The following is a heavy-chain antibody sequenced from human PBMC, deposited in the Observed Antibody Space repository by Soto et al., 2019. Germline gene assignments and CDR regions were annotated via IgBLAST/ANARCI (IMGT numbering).Heavy chain of an antibody. CDR2: MNPNSGDK. D-gene: IGHD3-3*01. J-gene: IGHJ5*02. Sequence: QVQLVQSGAEVKRPGASVKVSCKASGYTFSSYNIYWVRQAKGQGLEWMGWMNPNSGDKGYAQKFLDRVTMTTDTTIRTAYLELDNLTSEDTAVYYCARGGRYLEWFPWFDPWGQGTLVTVSS. CDR1: GYTFSSYN. V-gene: IGHV1-8*01. CDR3: ARGGRYLEWFPWFDP.